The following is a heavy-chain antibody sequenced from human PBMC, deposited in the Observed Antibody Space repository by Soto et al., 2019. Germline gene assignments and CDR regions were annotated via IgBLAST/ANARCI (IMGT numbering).Heavy chain of an antibody. V-gene: IGHV3-74*01. J-gene: IGHJ2*01. CDR3: SRGGYCSGGVCYVNWYFDL. CDR1: GFTFSNYW. Sequence: GGSLRLSCAASGFTFSNYWMHWVRQAPGKGLVWVSRINSDGSSTSYADSVKGRFTISRDNAKNTLYLQMNSLRAEDTALYYCSRGGYCSGGVCYVNWYFDLWGRGTLVTVSS. CDR2: INSDGSST. D-gene: IGHD2-15*01.